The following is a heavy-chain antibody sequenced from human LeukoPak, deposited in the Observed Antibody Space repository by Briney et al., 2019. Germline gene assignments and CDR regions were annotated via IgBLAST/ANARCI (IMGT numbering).Heavy chain of an antibody. CDR2: IYYSGTT. V-gene: IGHV4-59*01. CDR1: GGSISNYY. D-gene: IGHD4-17*01. Sequence: PSETLSLTCTVSGGSISNYYWSWIRQSPGKGLEWIGYIYYSGTTNSNPSLKSRVTISVDTSKNQFSLQLRSVTAADTAVYCCAREDPQTTVPEGMDVWGQGTTVIVSS. CDR3: AREDPQTTVPEGMDV. J-gene: IGHJ6*02.